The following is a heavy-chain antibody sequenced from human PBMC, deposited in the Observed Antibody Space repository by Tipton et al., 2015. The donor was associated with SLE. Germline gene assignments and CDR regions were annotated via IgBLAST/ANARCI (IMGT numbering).Heavy chain of an antibody. CDR1: GGSISSSSYY. CDR3: ARDGPGMMGYFDL. Sequence: TLSLTCTVSGGSISSSSYYWSWIRQPPGKGLEWIGEINHSGSTNYNPSLKSRVTISVDTSKNQFSLKLSSVTAADTAVYYCARDGPGMMGYFDLWGRGTLVTVSS. D-gene: IGHD3-10*01. CDR2: INHSGST. V-gene: IGHV4-39*07. J-gene: IGHJ2*01.